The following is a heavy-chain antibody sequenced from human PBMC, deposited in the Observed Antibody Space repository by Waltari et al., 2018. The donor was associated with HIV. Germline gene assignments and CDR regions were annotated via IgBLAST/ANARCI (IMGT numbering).Heavy chain of an antibody. D-gene: IGHD3-16*02. V-gene: IGHV3-48*03. CDR2: ISSNGGPI. CDR1: GLAFSPYE. Sequence: DVPLVESGGELVQIGGALTPSCAGTGLAFSPYEMNWVRQAQGKGVELIAYISSNGGPIHYADSVGGRFTISRDNAKSSLYLQMNSLRGEDTAIYYCARDDLIVRRPFGIWGQGTMVTV. CDR3: ARDDLIVRRPFGI. J-gene: IGHJ3*02.